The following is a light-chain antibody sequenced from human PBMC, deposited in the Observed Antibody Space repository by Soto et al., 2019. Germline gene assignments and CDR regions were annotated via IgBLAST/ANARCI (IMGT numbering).Light chain of an antibody. V-gene: IGLV2-8*01. CDR1: SRDVGAYKY. J-gene: IGLJ2*01. CDR2: EVS. CDR3: SSYAGSSVV. Sequence: QSVLTQPPSASGSPGQSVTISCTGTSRDVGAYKYVSWYQQHPGKAPKLMIYEVSKRPSGVPDRFSGSKSGNTASLTVSGLQAEDEAEYYCSSYAGSSVVFGGGTKVTVL.